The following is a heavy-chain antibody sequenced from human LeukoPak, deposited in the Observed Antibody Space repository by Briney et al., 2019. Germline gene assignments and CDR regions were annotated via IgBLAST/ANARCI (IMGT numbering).Heavy chain of an antibody. CDR2: INHSGST. D-gene: IGHD3-3*01. J-gene: IGHJ4*02. V-gene: IGHV4-34*01. CDR1: GGSFSGYY. Sequence: SETLSLTCAVYGGSFSGYYWSWIRQPPGKGLEWIGEINHSGSTNYDPFLESRVTISVDTSKNQFSLKLSSVTAADTAVYYCARGTYYDFWSGYYTLNYWGQGTLVTVSS. CDR3: ARGTYYDFWSGYYTLNY.